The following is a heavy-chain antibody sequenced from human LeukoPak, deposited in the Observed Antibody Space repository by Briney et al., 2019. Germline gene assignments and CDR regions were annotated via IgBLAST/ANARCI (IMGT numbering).Heavy chain of an antibody. CDR2: INPNSGGT. Sequence: ASVKVSCKASGYTFTGYYMHWVRQAPGQGLEWMGWINPNSGGTSYAQKFQGRVTMTRDTSISTAYMELSRLRSDDTAVYYCARTGVDIVATIGDYWGQGTLVTVSS. D-gene: IGHD5-12*01. J-gene: IGHJ4*02. V-gene: IGHV1-2*02. CDR3: ARTGVDIVATIGDY. CDR1: GYTFTGYY.